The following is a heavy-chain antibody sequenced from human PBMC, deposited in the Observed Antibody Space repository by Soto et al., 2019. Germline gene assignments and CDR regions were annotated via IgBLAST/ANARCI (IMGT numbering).Heavy chain of an antibody. CDR3: ARDSSSGYDVEPVDY. CDR2: ISSSSGTI. D-gene: IGHD3-22*01. J-gene: IGHJ4*02. CDR1: GFTFSSCS. V-gene: IGHV3-48*01. Sequence: EVQLVESGGGLVQPGGSLRLSCAASGFTFSSCSMNWVRQAPGKGLEWVSYISSSSGTIYYADSVKGRFTISRDNAKNSPYLQMDSLSGEDTAVYYCARDSSSGYDVEPVDYWGQGTLVTVSS.